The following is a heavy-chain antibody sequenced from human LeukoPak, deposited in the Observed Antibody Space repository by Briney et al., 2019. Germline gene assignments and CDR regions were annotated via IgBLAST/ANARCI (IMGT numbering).Heavy chain of an antibody. Sequence: GGSLRLSCAASGFTFSSYAMSWVRQAPGKGLEWVSTISGSGGSTYYADSVKGRFTISRDSSKNTLYLQMNSLRAEDTAVHYCAKDRTYYYESRGYFDYWGQGTLVTVSS. CDR2: ISGSGGST. D-gene: IGHD3-22*01. CDR1: GFTFSSYA. J-gene: IGHJ4*02. CDR3: AKDRTYYYESRGYFDY. V-gene: IGHV3-23*01.